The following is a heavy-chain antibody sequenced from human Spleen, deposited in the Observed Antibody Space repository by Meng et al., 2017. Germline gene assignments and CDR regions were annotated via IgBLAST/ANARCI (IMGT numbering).Heavy chain of an antibody. CDR2: VNPKTGST. CDR3: ARDVTSENWFDP. Sequence: QGQLVQSGSERKKPGASVKVSCKAPGFSFIDDNLHWVRQAPGQGLEWMGWVNPKTGSTNFAQKLQGRVIMTSDTSINTAYMELDRLRSDDTAVYYCARDVTSENWFDPWGQGTLVTVSS. J-gene: IGHJ5*02. V-gene: IGHV1-2*02. D-gene: IGHD5-18*01. CDR1: GFSFIDDN.